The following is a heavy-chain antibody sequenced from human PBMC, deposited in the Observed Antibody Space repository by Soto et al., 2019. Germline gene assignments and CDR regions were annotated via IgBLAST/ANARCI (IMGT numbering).Heavy chain of an antibody. CDR2: IYYSGST. Sequence: SETLSLTCTVSGGSISSYYWSWIRQPPGKGLEWIGYIYYSGSTNYNPSLKSRVTISVDTSKNQFSLKLSSVTAADTAVYYCARYYDFWSGYQQYNWFDPWGQGTLVTVSS. V-gene: IGHV4-59*01. D-gene: IGHD3-3*01. CDR1: GGSISSYY. J-gene: IGHJ5*02. CDR3: ARYYDFWSGYQQYNWFDP.